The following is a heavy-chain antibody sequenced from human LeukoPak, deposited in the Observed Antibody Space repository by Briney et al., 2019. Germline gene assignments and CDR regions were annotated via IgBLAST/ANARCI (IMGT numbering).Heavy chain of an antibody. CDR1: GFTFSSYA. Sequence: GGSLRLSCAASGFTFSSYAMSWVRQAPGKGLEWVSAISGSGGSTYYADSVKGRFTISRDNSKNTLYLQMNSLRAEDTAVYYCARDSGSYSGFDYWGQGTLVTVSS. D-gene: IGHD1-26*01. CDR2: ISGSGGST. V-gene: IGHV3-23*01. J-gene: IGHJ4*02. CDR3: ARDSGSYSGFDY.